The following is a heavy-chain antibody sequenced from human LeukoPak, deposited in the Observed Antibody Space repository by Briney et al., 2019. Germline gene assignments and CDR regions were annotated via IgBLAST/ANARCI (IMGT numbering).Heavy chain of an antibody. V-gene: IGHV4-59*01. J-gene: IGHJ2*01. Sequence: PSETLSLTCTVSGGSISSYYWNWIRQPPGKGLEWIGYIYYSGSTNYNPSLKSRVTISVDTSKNQFSLNLSSVTAADTAVYYCARVYYSSSYDYWYFDLWGRGTLVTVSS. CDR3: ARVYYSSSYDYWYFDL. CDR1: GGSISSYY. CDR2: IYYSGST. D-gene: IGHD6-13*01.